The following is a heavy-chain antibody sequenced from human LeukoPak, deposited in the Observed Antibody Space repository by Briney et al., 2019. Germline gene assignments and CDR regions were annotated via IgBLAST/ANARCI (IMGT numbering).Heavy chain of an antibody. Sequence: ASVKVSCKASGYTFTSYYMHWVRQAPGQGLEWMGIINPSGGSTSYAQKFQGRVTMTRDMSTSTVYMELSSLRSEDTAVYYRVRAARTGTTSFDIWGQGTMVTVSS. J-gene: IGHJ3*02. CDR2: INPSGGST. D-gene: IGHD1-1*01. V-gene: IGHV1-46*03. CDR1: GYTFTSYY. CDR3: VRAARTGTTSFDI.